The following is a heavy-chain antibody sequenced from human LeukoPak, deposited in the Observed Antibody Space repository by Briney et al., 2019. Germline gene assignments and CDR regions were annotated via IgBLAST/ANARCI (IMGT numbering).Heavy chain of an antibody. V-gene: IGHV3-23*01. D-gene: IGHD2-2*01. Sequence: PGGSLRLSCAASGFTFSSYAMSWVRQAPGKGLEWVSAISGSGGSTYYADSVKGRFTIYRDNSKNTLYLQMNSLRAEDTAVYYRAKLPPPYCSSTSCPDYWGQGTLVTVSS. CDR2: ISGSGGST. CDR3: AKLPPPYCSSTSCPDY. CDR1: GFTFSSYA. J-gene: IGHJ4*02.